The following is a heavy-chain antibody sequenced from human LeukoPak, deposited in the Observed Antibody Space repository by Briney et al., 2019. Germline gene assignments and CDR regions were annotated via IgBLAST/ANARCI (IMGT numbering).Heavy chain of an antibody. Sequence: SETLSLTYTVSGYSISSGYYWGWIRQPPGKGLEWIGTIYHSGRTYYNPSLKSRVTISVDTSKNQFSLKLISVTAADTAVYYCAREGDYYDRSGFRRRDLDYWGQGTLVTVSS. V-gene: IGHV4-38-2*02. J-gene: IGHJ4*02. D-gene: IGHD3-22*01. CDR1: GYSISSGYY. CDR2: IYHSGRT. CDR3: AREGDYYDRSGFRRRDLDY.